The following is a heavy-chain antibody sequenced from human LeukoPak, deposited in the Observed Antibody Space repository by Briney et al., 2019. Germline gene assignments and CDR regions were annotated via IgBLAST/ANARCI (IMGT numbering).Heavy chain of an antibody. D-gene: IGHD6-13*01. V-gene: IGHV3-30*18. Sequence: SYDGXNKYYADSVXGRFTIXRDNSXXTLYLQMNSLRAEDXAVYYCAKLDDSSSWSEGGYWGQGTLVTVSS. CDR3: AKLDDSSSWSEGGY. CDR2: SYDGXNK. J-gene: IGHJ4*02.